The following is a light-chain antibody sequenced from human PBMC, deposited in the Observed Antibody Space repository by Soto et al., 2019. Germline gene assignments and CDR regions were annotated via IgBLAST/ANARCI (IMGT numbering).Light chain of an antibody. Sequence: DIQMPQSPSTLSGSVGDRVTITCRPSQTISSWLAWYQQKPGKAPKLLIYKASTLKSGVPSRFSGSGSGTEFTLTISSLQPDDFATYYCQHYNSYSEAFGQGTKVDI. CDR1: QTISSW. J-gene: IGKJ1*01. CDR2: KAS. CDR3: QHYNSYSEA. V-gene: IGKV1-5*03.